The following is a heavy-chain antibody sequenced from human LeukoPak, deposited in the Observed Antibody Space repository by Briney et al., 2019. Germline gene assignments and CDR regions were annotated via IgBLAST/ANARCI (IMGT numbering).Heavy chain of an antibody. J-gene: IGHJ4*02. Sequence: PGGSLRLSCAASGFTFSSYSMIWVRQAPGQGLEWVSSISSSSVYTEYADSVKGRFTISRDNAKNSLDLQLNSLRGEDTAVYYCAKKGAVGIAAAAFDCWGQGTLVTVSS. V-gene: IGHV3-21*01. CDR3: AKKGAVGIAAAAFDC. CDR1: GFTFSSYS. D-gene: IGHD6-13*01. CDR2: ISSSSVYT.